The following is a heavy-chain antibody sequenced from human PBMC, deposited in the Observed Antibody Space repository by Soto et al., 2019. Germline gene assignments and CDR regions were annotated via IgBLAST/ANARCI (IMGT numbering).Heavy chain of an antibody. D-gene: IGHD4-17*01. J-gene: IGHJ5*02. CDR1: GYSLTELS. V-gene: IGHV1-24*01. Sequence: QVQLVQSGAEVKKPGASVKVSCKVSGYSLTELSIHWVRQAPGKGLEWVGSFDAEDGETIYAQKFQGRVTMTEDTSPDTADMKLSSLRSEDTAVYYCATALDYDTRFDRWGQGTLVTVAS. CDR3: ATALDYDTRFDR. CDR2: FDAEDGET.